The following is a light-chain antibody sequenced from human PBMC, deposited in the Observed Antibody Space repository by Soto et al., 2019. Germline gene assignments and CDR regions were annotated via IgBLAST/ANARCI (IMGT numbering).Light chain of an antibody. CDR3: QHYGSSPRT. CDR1: QSVTSSY. J-gene: IGKJ1*01. V-gene: IGKV3-20*01. CDR2: GAS. Sequence: EIVLTQSPGTLSLSPGERVTLSCRAGQSVTSSYLAWYQQRPGQAPRLLIYGASRRATGIPDRFSGSGSGTDFTLTISRLEPEDFAVYYCQHYGSSPRTFGQGTKVDIK.